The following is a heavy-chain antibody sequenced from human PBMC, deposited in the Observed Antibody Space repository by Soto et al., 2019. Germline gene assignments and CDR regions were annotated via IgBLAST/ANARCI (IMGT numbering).Heavy chain of an antibody. CDR3: ARQGDYRIVDY. Sequence: PGGSLRLSCAASGFTFSSYSMNWVRQAPGKGLEWVSYISSSSSTIYYADSVKGRFTISRDNAKNSLYLQMNSLRAEDTAVYYCARQGDYRIVDYWGQGTLVTVSS. D-gene: IGHD4-17*01. CDR1: GFTFSSYS. CDR2: ISSSSSTI. V-gene: IGHV3-48*01. J-gene: IGHJ4*02.